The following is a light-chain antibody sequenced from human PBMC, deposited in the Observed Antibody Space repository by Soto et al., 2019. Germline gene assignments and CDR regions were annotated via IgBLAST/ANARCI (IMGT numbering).Light chain of an antibody. J-gene: IGLJ1*01. CDR1: ALPKQY. Sequence: SYELTQPPSVSVSPGQTARITCSGDALPKQYAYWYQQKPGQAPVLVIYKDSERPSGIPERFSGSSSGTTVTLTISGVQAEDEADYYCQSADSSGTCCFGTGTKVTVL. CDR2: KDS. V-gene: IGLV3-25*03. CDR3: QSADSSGTCC.